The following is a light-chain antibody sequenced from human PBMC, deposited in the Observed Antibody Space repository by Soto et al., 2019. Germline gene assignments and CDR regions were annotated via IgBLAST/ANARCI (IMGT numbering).Light chain of an antibody. V-gene: IGKV3D-20*02. J-gene: IGKJ5*01. CDR2: GAS. CDR3: QQRSSWIT. CDR1: QSVSSSF. Sequence: EIVLTQSPGTLSLYPGERATLSCRASQSVSSSFLAWYQQKPGQAPRVLIYGASTRATGSPARFSGSGSGTEFTLTISSLEPEDFAVYYCQQRSSWITFGQGRLLAI.